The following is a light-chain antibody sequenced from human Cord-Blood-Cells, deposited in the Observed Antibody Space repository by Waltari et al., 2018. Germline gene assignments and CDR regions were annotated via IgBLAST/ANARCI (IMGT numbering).Light chain of an antibody. J-gene: IGKJ4*01. CDR1: QGISSA. CDR2: DAS. Sequence: AIQLTQSPSSLSASVGDRVTITCRASQGISSALAWYQQKPGKAPKLLIYDASSLESVVPSRFSGSGSGTDFTLTISSLQPEDFATYYCQQFNSYPPVTFGGGTKVEIK. CDR3: QQFNSYPPVT. V-gene: IGKV1-13*02.